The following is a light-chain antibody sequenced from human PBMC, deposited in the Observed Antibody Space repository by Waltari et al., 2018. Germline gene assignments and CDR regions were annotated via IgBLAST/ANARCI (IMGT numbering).Light chain of an antibody. CDR1: QSISSF. Sequence: DIQMTQSPSSLSTSVVDTVTITCRASQSISSFLNWYQHKPGKAPKLLIYAASSLQSGVPSRFSGSGSGTHFTLTISSLQPEDFATYYCQQSYSTPYTFGQGTKLEIK. CDR3: QQSYSTPYT. CDR2: AAS. V-gene: IGKV1-39*01. J-gene: IGKJ2*01.